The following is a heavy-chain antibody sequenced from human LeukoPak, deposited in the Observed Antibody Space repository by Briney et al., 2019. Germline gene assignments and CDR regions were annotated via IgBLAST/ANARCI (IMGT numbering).Heavy chain of an antibody. D-gene: IGHD6-19*01. Sequence: ASVKVSCKASGYTFTSYGINWVRQAPGQGLEWMGWISAYNGNTDYAQELQGRVTMTTDTSTTTAYMELRSLRSDDTAVYYCARGGIAVAGTGWFDPWGQGTLVTVSS. CDR2: ISAYNGNT. CDR1: GYTFTSYG. CDR3: ARGGIAVAGTGWFDP. J-gene: IGHJ5*02. V-gene: IGHV1-18*01.